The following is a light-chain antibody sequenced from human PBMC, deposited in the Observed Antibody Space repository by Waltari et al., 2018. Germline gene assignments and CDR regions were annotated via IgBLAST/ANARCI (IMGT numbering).Light chain of an antibody. J-gene: IGLJ3*02. Sequence: QSVLTQPPSMSGAPGQRVTISCPGSSSNIRAGHDAHWYQAFPGTAPKLLICGNDNRPPGVADRVSGSKSGTSDSLDIGGLQAEDEAEDYCQSFDIRLSGGVVFGGGTKVTVL. CDR3: QSFDIRLSGGVV. V-gene: IGLV1-40*01. CDR2: GND. CDR1: SSNIRAGHD.